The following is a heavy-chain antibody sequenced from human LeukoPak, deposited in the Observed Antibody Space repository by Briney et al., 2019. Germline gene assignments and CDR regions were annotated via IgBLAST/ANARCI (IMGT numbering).Heavy chain of an antibody. J-gene: IGHJ4*02. Sequence: GASVKVSCKASGGTFSSYAISWVRQAPGQGLEWMGGIIPIFGTANYAQKFQGRVTITTDESTSTAYMELSSLRPEDTAVYYCARQGILTGSSYYFDYWGQGTLVTVSS. V-gene: IGHV1-69*05. D-gene: IGHD3-9*01. CDR1: GGTFSSYA. CDR2: IIPIFGTA. CDR3: ARQGILTGSSYYFDY.